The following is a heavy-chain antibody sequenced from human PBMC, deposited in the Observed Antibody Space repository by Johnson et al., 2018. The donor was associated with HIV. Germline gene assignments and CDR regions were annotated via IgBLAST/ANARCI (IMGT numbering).Heavy chain of an antibody. J-gene: IGHJ3*02. Sequence: QLVESGGGLVQPGRSLRLSCAASGFTFDDYAMHWVRQAPGKGLEWVSGISWNSGSIGYADSVKGRFTISRDNAKNSLYLQMNSMRAEDTALYYCAKDISGWSSRGGAFDIWGQGTMVTVSS. CDR1: GFTFDDYA. V-gene: IGHV3-9*01. CDR2: ISWNSGSI. CDR3: AKDISGWSSRGGAFDI. D-gene: IGHD6-19*01.